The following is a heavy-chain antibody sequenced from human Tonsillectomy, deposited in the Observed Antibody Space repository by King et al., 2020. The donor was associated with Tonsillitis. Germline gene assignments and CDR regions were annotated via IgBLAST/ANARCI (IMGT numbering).Heavy chain of an antibody. D-gene: IGHD3-16*02. V-gene: IGHV3-21*01. J-gene: IGHJ6*03. CDR1: EFTFSSYT. CDR3: ARGYDYVWGSYRPYYMDV. CDR2: ISSSSTEL. Sequence: DVQLVESGGRLVKPGGSLRVSCAASEFTFSSYTMNWVRQAPGKGLEWVSSISSSSTELYHADSVKGRFTISRDNTKNSLFLQMNSLRAEDTAVYYCARGYDYVWGSYRPYYMDVWGKGTTVTVSS.